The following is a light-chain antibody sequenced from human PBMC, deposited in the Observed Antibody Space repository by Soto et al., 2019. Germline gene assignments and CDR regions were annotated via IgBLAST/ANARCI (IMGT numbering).Light chain of an antibody. Sequence: EIVLTQSPGTLSLSPGERATLSCRASQSISRSSLAWYQQKPGQAPRLLIYGASSRATGIPDRFSGSGFGTDFTLTISRLEPEDFAVYYCQQYGSSPLTFGQGTKVDIK. CDR2: GAS. V-gene: IGKV3-20*01. CDR3: QQYGSSPLT. CDR1: QSISRSS. J-gene: IGKJ1*01.